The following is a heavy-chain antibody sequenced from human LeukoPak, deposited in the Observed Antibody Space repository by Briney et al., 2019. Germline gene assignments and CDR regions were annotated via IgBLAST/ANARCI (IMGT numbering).Heavy chain of an antibody. CDR1: GGSINSDGYY. D-gene: IGHD3-10*01. J-gene: IGHJ4*02. Sequence: SETLSLTCTVSGGSINSDGYYWGWIRQPPGKGLEWIGCIYYSGDTYYHPSLKSRVAISVDTSKNQFSLNLSSVTAADTAMYYCARAARVLVGRSGSYSYIIDYWGQGTLVTVSS. CDR3: ARAARVLVGRSGSYSYIIDY. CDR2: IYYSGDT. V-gene: IGHV4-39*07.